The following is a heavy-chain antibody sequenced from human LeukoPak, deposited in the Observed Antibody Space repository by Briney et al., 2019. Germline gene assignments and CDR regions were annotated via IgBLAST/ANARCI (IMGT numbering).Heavy chain of an antibody. J-gene: IGHJ4*02. CDR2: IYHSGNT. CDR1: GYSISSGYY. V-gene: IGHV4-38-2*02. Sequence: SETLSLTCTVSGYSISSGYYWGWIRQPPGKGLEWIGSIYHSGNTYYNPSLKSRVTISVDTSKSQFSLKVRSVTAADTAVYFCARGKSRGSHIDYWGQGTLVTVSS. CDR3: ARGKSRGSHIDY. D-gene: IGHD1-26*01.